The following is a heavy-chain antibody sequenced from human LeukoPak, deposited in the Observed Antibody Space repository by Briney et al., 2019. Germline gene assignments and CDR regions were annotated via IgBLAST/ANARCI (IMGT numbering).Heavy chain of an antibody. D-gene: IGHD3-22*01. V-gene: IGHV1-24*01. CDR1: GYTLTELS. CDR3: ATASPYDSSGYYIY. CDR2: FDPEDGET. J-gene: IGHJ4*02. Sequence: ASVKVSCKVSGYTLTELSMHWVRQAPGKGLEWMGGFDPEDGETIYAQKFQGRVTMTEDTSTDTAYMELSSMRSEDTAVYFCATASPYDSSGYYIYWGQGTLVTVSS.